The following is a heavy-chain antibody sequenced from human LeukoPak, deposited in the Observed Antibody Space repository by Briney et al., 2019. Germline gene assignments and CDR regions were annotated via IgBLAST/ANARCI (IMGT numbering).Heavy chain of an antibody. V-gene: IGHV3-74*01. CDR3: ARTSFPYYIDY. CDR2: IEGDGSI. J-gene: IGHJ4*02. CDR1: GFTFSSFW. Sequence: GGSLRLSCAASGFTFSSFWMHWVRQAPGKGLVWVARIEGDGSISYADSVKGRFTISRDNAKDTVYLQMNSLRAEDTAVYFCARTSFPYYIDYWGQGTLVTVSS.